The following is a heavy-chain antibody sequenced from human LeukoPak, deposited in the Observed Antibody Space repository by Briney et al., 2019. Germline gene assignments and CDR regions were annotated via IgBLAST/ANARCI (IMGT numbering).Heavy chain of an antibody. Sequence: GRSLTLSCAASGFTFDDYAMHWVRQAPGKGLEWVSGIRWNSGSIGYADSVKGRFTISRDNAKNSLYLQMNSLRAEDTALYYCAKDRGRRWLQFDYWGQGTLVTVSS. V-gene: IGHV3-9*01. CDR1: GFTFDDYA. CDR2: IRWNSGSI. J-gene: IGHJ4*02. CDR3: AKDRGRRWLQFDY. D-gene: IGHD5-24*01.